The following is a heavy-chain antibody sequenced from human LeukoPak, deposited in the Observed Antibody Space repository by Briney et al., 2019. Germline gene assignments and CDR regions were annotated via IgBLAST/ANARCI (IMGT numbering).Heavy chain of an antibody. J-gene: IGHJ4*02. CDR2: IKSKTDGGTT. D-gene: IGHD2-2*01. Sequence: GGSLRLSRAASGFTFSNAWMNWVRQAPGKGLEWVGRIKSKTDGGTTDYAAPVKGRFTISRDDSKNTLYLQMNSLKTEDTAVYYCTTRYCSSTSCYAGGDYWGQGTLVTVSS. CDR1: GFTFSNAW. CDR3: TTRYCSSTSCYAGGDY. V-gene: IGHV3-15*07.